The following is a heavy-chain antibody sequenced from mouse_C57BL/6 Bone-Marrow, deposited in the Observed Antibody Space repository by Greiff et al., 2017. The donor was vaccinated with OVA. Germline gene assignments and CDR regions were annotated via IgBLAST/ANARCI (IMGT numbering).Heavy chain of an antibody. D-gene: IGHD2-5*01. V-gene: IGHV14-4*01. Sequence: VQLQQSGAELVRPGASVKLSCTASGFNIKDDYMHWVKQRPEQGLEWIGWIDPENGDTEYASKFQGKATITADTSSNTAYLQLSSLTSEDTAVYYCTTAYYSNYFAYWGQGTLVTVSA. CDR3: TTAYYSNYFAY. J-gene: IGHJ3*01. CDR1: GFNIKDDY. CDR2: IDPENGDT.